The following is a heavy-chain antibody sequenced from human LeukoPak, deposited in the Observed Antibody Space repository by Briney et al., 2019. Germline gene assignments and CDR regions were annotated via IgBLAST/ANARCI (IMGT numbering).Heavy chain of an antibody. D-gene: IGHD1-26*01. CDR2: IIPKFGTA. Sequence: SVKVSCKASGDTFSTYAITWVRQAPGQGLQWVGEIIPKFGTASFAQKLEGRVTITADESTTTAYMELHSLRYEDTAIYYCARRRIGQLFYYMDVWGKGTTVTVSS. J-gene: IGHJ6*03. CDR3: ARRRIGQLFYYMDV. CDR1: GDTFSTYA. V-gene: IGHV1-69*13.